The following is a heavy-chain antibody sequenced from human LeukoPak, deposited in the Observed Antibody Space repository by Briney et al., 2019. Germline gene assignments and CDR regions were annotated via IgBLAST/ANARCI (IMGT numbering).Heavy chain of an antibody. CDR3: SRDPRHNDF. J-gene: IGHJ4*02. CDR1: GFTFSDSY. Sequence: PGGSLRLSCAASGFTFSDSYMTWIRQAPGKGLELLSYISGSSSDVNYTDSVRGRFTVSRDNAKNSLYLHMNSLTVEDTAVYYCSRDPRHNDFWGQGTLVTVSS. CDR2: ISGSSSDV. V-gene: IGHV3-11*01.